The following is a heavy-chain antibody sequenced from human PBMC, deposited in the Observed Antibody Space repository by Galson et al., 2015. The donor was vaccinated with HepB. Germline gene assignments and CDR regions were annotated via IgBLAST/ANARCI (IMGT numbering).Heavy chain of an antibody. V-gene: IGHV3-23*01. Sequence: SLRLSCAASELTFSSYAMSWVRQPPGKGLEWVSTVSGGSTYYADSVKGRFTISRDNSKNTLYLQMNSLRAEDTAVYYCAKSPPGQKPPYSSSWYPNDYWGQGTLVTVSS. CDR3: AKSPPGQKPPYSSSWYPNDY. D-gene: IGHD6-13*01. CDR2: VSGGST. J-gene: IGHJ4*02. CDR1: ELTFSSYA.